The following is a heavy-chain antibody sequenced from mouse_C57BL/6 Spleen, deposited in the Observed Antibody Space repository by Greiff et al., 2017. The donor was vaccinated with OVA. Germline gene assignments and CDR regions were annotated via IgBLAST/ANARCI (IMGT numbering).Heavy chain of an antibody. CDR3: ARDYGSSFPFAY. CDR2: IWSDGST. V-gene: IGHV2-6*03. J-gene: IGHJ3*01. Sequence: VKLMESGPGLVAPSQSLSITCTVSGFSLTSYGVHWVRQPPGKGLEWLVVIWSDGSTTYNSALKSRLSISKDNSKSQVFLKMNSLQTDDTAMYYCARDYGSSFPFAYWGQGTLVTVSA. CDR1: GFSLTSYG. D-gene: IGHD1-1*01.